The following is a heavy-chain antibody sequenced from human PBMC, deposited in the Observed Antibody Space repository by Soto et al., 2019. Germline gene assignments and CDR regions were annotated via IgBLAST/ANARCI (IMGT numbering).Heavy chain of an antibody. D-gene: IGHD3-22*01. CDR3: ARGDATKIVVTTYYAMDV. CDR2: IIPVFGTA. J-gene: IGHJ6*01. V-gene: IGHV1-69*12. CDR1: GGGLSNYG. Sequence: QVQLVQSGAEVKKPGSSVKVSCKASGGGLSNYGISWVRQAPGQGLEWMGGIIPVFGTANYAQKFQGRVTITADESTSRVYMDVTSLRSEDTAVYYCARGDATKIVVTTYYAMDVWGQGTTVTVSS.